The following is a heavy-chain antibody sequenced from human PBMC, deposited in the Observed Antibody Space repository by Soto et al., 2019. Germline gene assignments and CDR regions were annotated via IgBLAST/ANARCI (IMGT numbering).Heavy chain of an antibody. V-gene: IGHV4-4*07. J-gene: IGHJ5*02. Sequence: QVQLQESGPGLVKPSETLSLTCTVSGGSISSYYWSWIRQPAGKGLEWIGRIYTSGSTNYNPSLKSRVTMSVDTSKNQFSLKLSSVAAADTAVYYCARNIVVVVAEPGGFDPWGQGTLVTVSS. CDR2: IYTSGST. CDR3: ARNIVVVVAEPGGFDP. D-gene: IGHD2-15*01. CDR1: GGSISSYY.